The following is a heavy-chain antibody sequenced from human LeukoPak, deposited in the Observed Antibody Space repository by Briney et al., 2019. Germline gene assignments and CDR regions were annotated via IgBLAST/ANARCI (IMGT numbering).Heavy chain of an antibody. V-gene: IGHV3-74*01. D-gene: IGHD4-23*01. J-gene: IGHJ4*02. Sequence: GGSLRLSCAASGFTFSSYWMHWVRQAPGKGLVWVSRINSDGSSTSYADSVKGRFTISRDNAKNTLYLQMNSPRAEDTAVYYCAKDLRWPSFDYWGQGTLVTVSS. CDR2: INSDGSST. CDR1: GFTFSSYW. CDR3: AKDLRWPSFDY.